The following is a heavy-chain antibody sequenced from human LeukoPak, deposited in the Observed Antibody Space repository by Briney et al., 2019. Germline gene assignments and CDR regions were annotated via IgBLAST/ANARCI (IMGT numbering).Heavy chain of an antibody. D-gene: IGHD2-2*01. J-gene: IGHJ3*02. V-gene: IGHV3-30*02. CDR1: GFTISSYG. CDR2: IRSDRSSK. Sequence: HPGGSLRLSCAASGFTISSYGMHWVRQAPGKGLEWVAFIRSDRSSKFYADSVKGRFTISRDNSKNTLYLQMNSLRTEDTALYYYVRLTVNIVLLRAADSYAFGAFDIWGQGTMVTVSS. CDR3: VRLTVNIVLLRAADSYAFGAFDI.